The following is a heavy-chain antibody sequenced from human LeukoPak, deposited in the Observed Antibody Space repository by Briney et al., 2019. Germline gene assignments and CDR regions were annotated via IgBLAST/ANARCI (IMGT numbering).Heavy chain of an antibody. D-gene: IGHD4-17*01. Sequence: GGSLRLSCAASGFTFSSYSMNWVRQAPGKGLEWVSSISSSSSYIYQAESVKGRFTISRDNAKNSLYLQMNSLRAEDTAVYYCARWGPTVTTMYYWGQGTLVTVSS. V-gene: IGHV3-21*01. CDR3: ARWGPTVTTMYY. J-gene: IGHJ4*02. CDR1: GFTFSSYS. CDR2: ISSSSSYI.